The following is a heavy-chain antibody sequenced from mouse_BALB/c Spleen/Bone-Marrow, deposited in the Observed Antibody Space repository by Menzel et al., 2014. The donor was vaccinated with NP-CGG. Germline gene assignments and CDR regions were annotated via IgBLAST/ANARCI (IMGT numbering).Heavy chain of an antibody. Sequence: VQLQQSGGDLVRPGGSLKLSCAASGFTFSSYGMPWARQTPDKRLEWVAAISTGAGCIYYPDSVKGRFTISRDNAENTLYLQMSSLKSEDTAMYYCARRRHGNAVSYYAVDYWGQGTSVTVSS. CDR2: ISTGAGCI. D-gene: IGHD2-1*01. CDR3: ARRRHGNAVSYYAVDY. CDR1: GFTFSSYG. V-gene: IGHV5-6*01. J-gene: IGHJ4*01.